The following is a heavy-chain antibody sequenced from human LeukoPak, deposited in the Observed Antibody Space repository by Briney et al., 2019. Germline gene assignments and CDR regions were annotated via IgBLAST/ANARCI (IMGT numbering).Heavy chain of an antibody. V-gene: IGHV3-11*01. CDR2: ISSSGSTI. CDR3: ARDSSGWYLQYFQH. Sequence: GGSLRLSCAASGFTFSDYYMNWIRQAPGKGLEWVSYISSSGSTIYYADSVKGRFTISRDNAKNSLYLQMNSLRAEDTAVYYCARDSSGWYLQYFQHWGQGTLVTVSS. CDR1: GFTFSDYY. D-gene: IGHD6-19*01. J-gene: IGHJ1*01.